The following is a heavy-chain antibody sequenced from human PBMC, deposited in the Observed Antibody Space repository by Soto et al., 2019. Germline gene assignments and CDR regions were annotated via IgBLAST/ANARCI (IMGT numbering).Heavy chain of an antibody. Sequence: GGSLRLSCAASGFTFSSYAMSWVRQAPGKGLEWVSAISGSGGSTYYADSVKGRFTISRDNSKNTLYLQMNSLRAEDTAVYYCAKVGIAVAGTGLFVFDYWGQGTLVTVSS. V-gene: IGHV3-23*01. D-gene: IGHD6-19*01. CDR3: AKVGIAVAGTGLFVFDY. CDR1: GFTFSSYA. J-gene: IGHJ4*02. CDR2: ISGSGGST.